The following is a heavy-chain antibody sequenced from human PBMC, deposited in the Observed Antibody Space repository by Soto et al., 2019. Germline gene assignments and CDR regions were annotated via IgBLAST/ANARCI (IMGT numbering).Heavy chain of an antibody. V-gene: IGHV4-31*03. D-gene: IGHD3-22*01. CDR2: IYHSGDT. Sequence: PSETLSLTCTVSGGSISSGGYYWSWIRQHPGKGLEWIGYIYHSGDTNYNPSLESRVTMSIDKSKNQFSLKLNSVTAADTAVYYCARDISSDSLFGYWGQGALVTVSS. J-gene: IGHJ4*02. CDR3: ARDISSDSLFGY. CDR1: GGSISSGGYY.